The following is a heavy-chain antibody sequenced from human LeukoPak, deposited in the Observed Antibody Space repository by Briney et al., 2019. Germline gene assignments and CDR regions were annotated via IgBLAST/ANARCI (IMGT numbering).Heavy chain of an antibody. V-gene: IGHV4-30-2*02. CDR2: IYHSGFT. CDR3: ATANPSGAPY. CDR1: GGFIGDGGYY. Sequence: PSETLSLTCTVSGGFIGDGGYYWSWIRQPPGKGLEWIGYIYHSGFTSYNPSLKSRVTVSVDRSENQFSLKLSSMTAADTAVYYCATANPSGAPYWGQGTLVTVSS. D-gene: IGHD1-26*01. J-gene: IGHJ4*02.